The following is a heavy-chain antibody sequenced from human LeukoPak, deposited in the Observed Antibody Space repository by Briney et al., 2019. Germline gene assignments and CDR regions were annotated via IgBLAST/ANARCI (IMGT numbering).Heavy chain of an antibody. CDR2: IIPIFGTA. J-gene: IGHJ4*02. CDR1: GGTFSSYA. CDR3: ARVMGSGSYYLFDY. D-gene: IGHD1-26*01. Sequence: SVKVSCKXSGGTFSSYAISWVRQAPGQGLEWMGGIIPIFGTANYAQKFQGRVTITTDESTSTAYMELSSLRSEDTAVYYCARVMGSGSYYLFDYWGQGTLVTVSS. V-gene: IGHV1-69*05.